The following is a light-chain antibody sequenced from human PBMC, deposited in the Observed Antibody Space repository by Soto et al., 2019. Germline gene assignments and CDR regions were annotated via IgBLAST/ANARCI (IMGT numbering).Light chain of an antibody. CDR2: GAS. CDR1: QSVSSSY. CDR3: PHYGSSPHLT. J-gene: IGKJ4*01. V-gene: IGKV3-20*01. Sequence: EIVWTQSPGTLSLSPGERATLSCRASQSVSSSYLAWYQQKPGQAPRLLIYGASSRATGIPDRFSGSGSGTHFTLTISILEHEDFAVYYCPHYGSSPHLTFGGGTNVEIK.